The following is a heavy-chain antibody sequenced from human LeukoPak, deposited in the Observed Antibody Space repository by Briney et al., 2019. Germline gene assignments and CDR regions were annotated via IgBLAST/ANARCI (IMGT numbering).Heavy chain of an antibody. CDR2: IKSKTDGGTT. Sequence: GGSLRLSCAASGFTFSNAWMSWVRQAPGKGLEWVGRIKSKTDGGTTDYAAPVKGRFTISRDDSKNTLYLQMNSLKTEDTAMYYCTTDVLYCSSTSCYNWFDPWGQGTLVTVSS. D-gene: IGHD2-2*01. CDR1: GFTFSNAW. J-gene: IGHJ5*02. V-gene: IGHV3-15*01. CDR3: TTDVLYCSSTSCYNWFDP.